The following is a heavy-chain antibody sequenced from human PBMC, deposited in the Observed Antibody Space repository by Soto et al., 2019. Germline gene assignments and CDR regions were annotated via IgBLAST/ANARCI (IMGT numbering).Heavy chain of an antibody. CDR3: ARDLSNYDNAFDI. J-gene: IGHJ3*02. Sequence: GASVKVSCKASGCTFSSYAISWVRQAPGQGLEWMGGIIPIFGTANYAQKFQGRVTITADESTSTAYMELSSLRSEDTAVYYCARDLSNYDNAFDIWGQGTMVTVSS. D-gene: IGHD4-4*01. V-gene: IGHV1-69*13. CDR2: IIPIFGTA. CDR1: GCTFSSYA.